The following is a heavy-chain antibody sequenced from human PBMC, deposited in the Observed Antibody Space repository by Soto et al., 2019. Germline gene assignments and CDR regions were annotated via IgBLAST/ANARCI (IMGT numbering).Heavy chain of an antibody. V-gene: IGHV3-23*01. J-gene: IGHJ4*02. Sequence: EVHLLESGGGLVQPGGSLRLSCAASGFTFSTYAMSWVRQAPGKGLEWVSTISDSGGSTYYADSVKGRFTISRDNSKNTLYLLMNSLSAEETALYYCAKVHGSGTYYNFPDYWGQGTLVTVSS. CDR1: GFTFSTYA. D-gene: IGHD3-10*01. CDR2: ISDSGGST. CDR3: AKVHGSGTYYNFPDY.